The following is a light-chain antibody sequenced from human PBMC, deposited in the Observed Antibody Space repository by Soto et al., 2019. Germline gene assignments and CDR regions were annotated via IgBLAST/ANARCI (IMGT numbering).Light chain of an antibody. J-gene: IGKJ2*01. CDR1: QGVSSAF. Sequence: EIVLTQSPGTLSLSPGEIATLSCRTSQGVSSAFLAWYQQKPGQAPRLLIYDASIRATGIPDRFSGSVSGTDFTLSISRLEPEDSAVYYCQQYENSVMYTFGQGTKLEIK. CDR2: DAS. V-gene: IGKV3-20*01. CDR3: QQYENSVMYT.